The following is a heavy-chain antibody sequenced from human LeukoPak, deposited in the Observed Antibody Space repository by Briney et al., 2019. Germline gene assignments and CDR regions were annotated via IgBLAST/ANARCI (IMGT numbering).Heavy chain of an antibody. V-gene: IGHV4-34*01. D-gene: IGHD2-8*01. CDR1: GVSFSAYY. CDR2: INHSGGT. J-gene: IGHJ4*02. Sequence: SDTLSLTCAVYGVSFSAYYWSWIRQPPGKGLEWIREINHSGGTKYNPSLKSRVTISIDTPENQFSLKLSSVTAADTAVYYCARIRCGHTNGICYNYWGQGTLVTVSS. CDR3: ARIRCGHTNGICYNY.